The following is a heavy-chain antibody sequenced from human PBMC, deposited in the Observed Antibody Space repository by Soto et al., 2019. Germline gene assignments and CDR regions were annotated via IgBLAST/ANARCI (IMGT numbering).Heavy chain of an antibody. CDR1: GGSISSGGYS. CDR2: IYHSGST. Sequence: SETLSLTCAVSGGSISSGGYSWSWIRQPPGKGLEWIGYIYHSGSTYYNPSLKSRVTISVDRSKNQFSLKLSSVTAADTAVYYCARGRFLEWLSFDPWGQGTLVTVSS. V-gene: IGHV4-30-2*01. D-gene: IGHD3-3*01. J-gene: IGHJ5*02. CDR3: ARGRFLEWLSFDP.